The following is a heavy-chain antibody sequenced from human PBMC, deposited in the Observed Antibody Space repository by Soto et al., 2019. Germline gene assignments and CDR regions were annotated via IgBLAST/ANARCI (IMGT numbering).Heavy chain of an antibody. CDR2: IWHDGSGT. CDR1: GFVFTTYG. CDR3: VRDPVALRNRVRVGYFNL. J-gene: IGHJ2*01. V-gene: IGHV3-33*01. D-gene: IGHD1-26*01. Sequence: QVKLVESGGGVVQPGRSLRLSCAASGFVFTTYGMHWVRQAPGKGLEWVGVIWHDGSGTYYADALKGRFTISRDNSKNTLFLQMDSLTVEDTAVYYCVRDPVALRNRVRVGYFNLWGRGTQVTVS.